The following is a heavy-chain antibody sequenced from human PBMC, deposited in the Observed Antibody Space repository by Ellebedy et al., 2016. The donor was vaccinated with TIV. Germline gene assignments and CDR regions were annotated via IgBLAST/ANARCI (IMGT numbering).Heavy chain of an antibody. D-gene: IGHD6-13*01. CDR3: ARDHIAAPGTNWYFDL. Sequence: GESLKISCAASGFTFSDYYMSWIRQAPGKGLEWVSYINSGSTIYYADSVKGRFTISRDNAKNSLYLQMNSLRAEDTAVYYCARDHIAAPGTNWYFDLWGRGTLVTVSS. V-gene: IGHV3-11*01. CDR2: INSGSTI. CDR1: GFTFSDYY. J-gene: IGHJ2*01.